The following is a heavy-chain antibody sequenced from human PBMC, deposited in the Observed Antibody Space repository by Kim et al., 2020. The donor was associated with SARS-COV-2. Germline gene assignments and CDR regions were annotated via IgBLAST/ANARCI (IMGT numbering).Heavy chain of an antibody. CDR2: ISYDGINK. V-gene: IGHV3-30-3*01. J-gene: IGHJ4*02. CDR3: ARDQDSGYDGVVEYFDY. D-gene: IGHD5-12*01. Sequence: GGSLRLSCAASGFTFSSYAMHWVRQAPGKGLEWVAVISYDGINKYYADSMKGRFTISRDNSKNTLYLQMNSLRAEDTAVYYCARDQDSGYDGVVEYFDYWGQGTLVTVSS. CDR1: GFTFSSYA.